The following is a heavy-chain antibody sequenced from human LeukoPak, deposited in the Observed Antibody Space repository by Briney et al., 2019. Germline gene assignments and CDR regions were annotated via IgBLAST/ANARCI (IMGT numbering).Heavy chain of an antibody. Sequence: GGSLRLSCAASGFIFSDYYMSWIRQAPGKGLQWVSYISSSGSPIYYADSVKGRFTISRDNAKNSLYLQMNSLRAEDTAVYYCARSGYDNRDYFDYWGQGTLVTVSS. D-gene: IGHD5-12*01. CDR1: GFIFSDYY. V-gene: IGHV3-11*04. J-gene: IGHJ4*02. CDR3: ARSGYDNRDYFDY. CDR2: ISSSGSPI.